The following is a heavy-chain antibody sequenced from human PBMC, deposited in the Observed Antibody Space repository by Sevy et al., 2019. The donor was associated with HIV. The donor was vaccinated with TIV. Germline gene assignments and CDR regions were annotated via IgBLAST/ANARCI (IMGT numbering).Heavy chain of an antibody. J-gene: IGHJ4*02. D-gene: IGHD2-15*01. CDR3: AREIYCSGGSCYSGVVDY. V-gene: IGHV1-2*02. CDR2: INPNSGGT. Sequence: ASVKVSCKASGYTFTGYYMHWVRQAPGQGLEWMGWINPNSGGTNYAQKFQGRVTMTRDTSISTAYMELSRLRSDDTAMYYCAREIYCSGGSCYSGVVDYWGQGTLVTVSS. CDR1: GYTFTGYY.